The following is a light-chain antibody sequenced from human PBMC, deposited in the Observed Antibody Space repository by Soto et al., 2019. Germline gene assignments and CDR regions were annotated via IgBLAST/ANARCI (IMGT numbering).Light chain of an antibody. Sequence: DIQMTQSPSTLSASVGDRVTITCRASHSINNWLAWYQQKPGKAPKLLIYDASSLESGVPSRFSGSVSGTEFTLTISRLEPEDFAVYYCHRYGNSRTFGQGTKVDIK. CDR3: HRYGNSRT. V-gene: IGKV1-5*01. CDR1: HSINNW. J-gene: IGKJ1*01. CDR2: DAS.